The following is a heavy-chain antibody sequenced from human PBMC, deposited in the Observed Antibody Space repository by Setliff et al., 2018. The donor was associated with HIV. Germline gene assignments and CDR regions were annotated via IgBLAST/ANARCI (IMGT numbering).Heavy chain of an antibody. CDR3: AKDHAGGGYHDILPPS. D-gene: IGHD3-9*01. CDR2: VSGSGATT. Sequence: GESLKISCVASGFTFRDSAVSWIRQAPGKGLQWVSAVSGSGATTYYAASVKGRFTISRDNLKSMVYLQMNSLRAEDMAIYYCAKDHAGGGYHDILPPSWGQGTMVTVSS. J-gene: IGHJ3*01. CDR1: GFTFRDSA. V-gene: IGHV3-23*01.